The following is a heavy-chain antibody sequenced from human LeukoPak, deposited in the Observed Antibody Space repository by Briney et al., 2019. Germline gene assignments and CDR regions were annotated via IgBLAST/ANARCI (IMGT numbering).Heavy chain of an antibody. D-gene: IGHD3/OR15-3a*01. CDR3: ARMSEPFGLRYYFDY. Sequence: PGGSLRLSCAASGFTFSSYAMHWVRQAPGKGLEWVAVISYDGSNKYYADSVKGRFTISRDNSKNTLYLQMNSLRAEDTAVYYCARMSEPFGLRYYFDYWGQGTLVTVSS. CDR1: GFTFSSYA. CDR2: ISYDGSNK. V-gene: IGHV3-30-3*01. J-gene: IGHJ4*02.